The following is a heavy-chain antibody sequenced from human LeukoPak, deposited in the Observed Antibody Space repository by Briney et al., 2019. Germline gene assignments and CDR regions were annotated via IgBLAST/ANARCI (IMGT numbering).Heavy chain of an antibody. CDR2: MYYSGNT. CDR1: GGAISSYY. J-gene: IGHJ3*02. CDR3: ARHTLVGARNAFDI. Sequence: PSETLSLTCTVSGGAISSYYWSWIRQPPGKGLEWIGYMYYSGNTNYNPSLKRRVTTSVDSSKNQFSLKLSSVTAADTAVYYCARHTLVGARNAFDIWGQGTMVTVSS. D-gene: IGHD1-26*01. V-gene: IGHV4-59*08.